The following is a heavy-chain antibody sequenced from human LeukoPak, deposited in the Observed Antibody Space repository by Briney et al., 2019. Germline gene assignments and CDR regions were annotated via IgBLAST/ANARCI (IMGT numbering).Heavy chain of an antibody. Sequence: GASVKVSCKAAGYTFSVYYIHWVRQAPGQGLEWMGWINPNNGATNYAQKFQGGVTMTRDTSITTTYMELSRLTSDNTAVYYCARYNWNDVVSALDYWGQGTLVTVSS. CDR1: GYTFSVYY. V-gene: IGHV1-2*02. CDR2: INPNNGAT. CDR3: ARYNWNDVVSALDY. J-gene: IGHJ4*02. D-gene: IGHD1-1*01.